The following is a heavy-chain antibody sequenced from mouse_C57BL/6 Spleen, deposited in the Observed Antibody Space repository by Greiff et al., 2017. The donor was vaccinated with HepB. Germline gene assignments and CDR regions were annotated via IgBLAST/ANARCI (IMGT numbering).Heavy chain of an antibody. CDR1: GYTFTDYY. D-gene: IGHD1-1*01. V-gene: IGHV1-26*01. CDR2: INPNNGGT. J-gene: IGHJ4*01. CDR3: ARSYYGSPLYAMDY. Sequence: VQLKQSGPELVKPGASVKISCKASGYTFTDYYMNWVKQSHGKSLEWIGDINPNNGGTSYNQKFKGKATLTVDKSSSTAYMELRSLTSEDSAVYYCARSYYGSPLYAMDYWGQGTSVTVSS.